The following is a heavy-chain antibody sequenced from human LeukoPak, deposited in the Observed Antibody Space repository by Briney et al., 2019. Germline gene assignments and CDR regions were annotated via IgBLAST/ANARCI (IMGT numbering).Heavy chain of an antibody. Sequence: GGSLRLSCTASGFNFGDYAMSWVRQAPGKGLEWVGFIRSKRYGGATEYAASVKGRLTISRDDSKSVAYLHMNSLKTEDTAVYYCTRDILSGWYYFDFWGQGTLVTVSS. J-gene: IGHJ4*02. CDR2: IRSKRYGGAT. CDR3: TRDILSGWYYFDF. V-gene: IGHV3-49*04. CDR1: GFNFGDYA. D-gene: IGHD6-19*01.